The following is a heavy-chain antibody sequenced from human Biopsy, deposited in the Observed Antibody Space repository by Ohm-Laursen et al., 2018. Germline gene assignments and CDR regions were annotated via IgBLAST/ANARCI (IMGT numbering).Heavy chain of an antibody. V-gene: IGHV4-59*01. CDR3: ARVGVGAPSIDYFDY. J-gene: IGHJ4*02. CDR2: IYYSGST. Sequence: GTLSLTWTVSGGSIYNFFWSWIRQPPGKGLEWIGYIYYSGSTNYNPSLKSRVTISVDRSKNHFSLELSSVTAADTAVYYCARVGVGAPSIDYFDYWGQGALVTVSS. CDR1: GGSIYNFF. D-gene: IGHD1-26*01.